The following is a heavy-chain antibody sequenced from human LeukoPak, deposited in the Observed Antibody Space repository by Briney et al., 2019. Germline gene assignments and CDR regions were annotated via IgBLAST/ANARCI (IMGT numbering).Heavy chain of an antibody. Sequence: SETLSLTCAVYGGSFSGYYWSWIRQPPGKGLEWIGEVNHSGSTNYNPSLKSRVTISVDTSKNQFSLKLSSVTAADTAVYYCARDGAPYYDFWSGYFTFDPWGQGTLVTVSS. CDR1: GGSFSGYY. CDR2: VNHSGST. CDR3: ARDGAPYYDFWSGYFTFDP. D-gene: IGHD3-3*01. J-gene: IGHJ5*02. V-gene: IGHV4-34*01.